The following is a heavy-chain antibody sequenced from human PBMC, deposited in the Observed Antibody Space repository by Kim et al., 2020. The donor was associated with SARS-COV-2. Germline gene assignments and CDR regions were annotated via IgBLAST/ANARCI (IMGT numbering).Heavy chain of an antibody. CDR1: GGSISSYY. Sequence: SETLSLTCTVSGGSISSYYWSWIRQPPGKGLEWIGYIYYSGSTNYNPSLKSRVTISVDTSKNQFSLKLSSVTAADTAVYYCARIEERWLQYYYYYYMDVWGKGTTVTVSS. CDR2: IYYSGST. CDR3: ARIEERWLQYYYYYYMDV. D-gene: IGHD5-12*01. J-gene: IGHJ6*03. V-gene: IGHV4-59*01.